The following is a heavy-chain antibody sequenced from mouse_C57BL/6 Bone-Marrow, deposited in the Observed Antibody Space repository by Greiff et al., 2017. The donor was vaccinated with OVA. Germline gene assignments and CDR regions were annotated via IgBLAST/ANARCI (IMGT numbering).Heavy chain of an antibody. CDR2: IHPNSGST. D-gene: IGHD1-1*01. CDR3: ASSHYYGSSYGFAY. CDR1: GYTFTSYW. V-gene: IGHV1-64*01. J-gene: IGHJ3*01. Sequence: QVQLQQSGAELVKPGASVKLSCKASGYTFTSYWMHWVKQRPGQGLEWIGMIHPNSGSTNYNEKFKSKATLTVDKSSSTAYMQLSSLTSEDSAVYYCASSHYYGSSYGFAYWGQGTLVTVSA.